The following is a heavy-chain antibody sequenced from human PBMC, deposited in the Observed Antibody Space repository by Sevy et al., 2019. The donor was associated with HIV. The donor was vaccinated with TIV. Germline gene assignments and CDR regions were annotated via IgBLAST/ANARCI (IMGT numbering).Heavy chain of an antibody. CDR1: GFTFSTYG. CDR2: IWFDGSNT. J-gene: IGHJ4*02. Sequence: GGSLRLSCAASGFTFSTYGMHWVRQAPGKGLEWVAVIWFDGSNTSYADSVKGRFTIARDIAKNTLHLQMNSLRVEDTAVYYCARDLEFYDYGDYGPAFMPDYWGQGTLVTVSS. V-gene: IGHV3-33*01. D-gene: IGHD4-17*01. CDR3: ARDLEFYDYGDYGPAFMPDY.